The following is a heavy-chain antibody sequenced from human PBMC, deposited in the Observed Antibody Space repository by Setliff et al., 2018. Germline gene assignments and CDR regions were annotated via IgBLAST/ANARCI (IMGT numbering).Heavy chain of an antibody. D-gene: IGHD2-15*01. V-gene: IGHV3-21*01. J-gene: IGHJ6*03. Sequence: GGSLRLSCVASGFTFSNYAMNWVRQAPGKGLEWVASFSSRNDYIYHADSVKGRFTISRDNSRNTLYLQMNSLRAENTAVYYCAREVVGARPSYYYMDVWGKGTTVTVSS. CDR3: AREVVGARPSYYYMDV. CDR2: FSSRNDYI. CDR1: GFTFSNYA.